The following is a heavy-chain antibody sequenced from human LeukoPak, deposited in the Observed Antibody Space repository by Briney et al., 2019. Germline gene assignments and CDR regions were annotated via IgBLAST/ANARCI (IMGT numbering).Heavy chain of an antibody. CDR1: GFTFSNYV. V-gene: IGHV3-23*01. J-gene: IGHJ4*02. CDR3: AKVCGANCYYPDY. D-gene: IGHD2-21*02. Sequence: SGGSLRLSCAASGFTFSNYVMSWVRQATGRELEWVSAISASGSSTYHADSAKGRFTTSRDNSKNTLYLQMNSLRAEDTAIYYCAKVCGANCYYPDYWGQGAQVTVSS. CDR2: ISASGSST.